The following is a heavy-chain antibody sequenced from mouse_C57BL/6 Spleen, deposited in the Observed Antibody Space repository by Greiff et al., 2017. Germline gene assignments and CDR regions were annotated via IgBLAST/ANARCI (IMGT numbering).Heavy chain of an antibody. D-gene: IGHD1-1*01. Sequence: QVQLKQPGAELVKPGASVKLSCKASGYTFTSYWMHWVKQRPGQGLEWIGMIHPNSGSTNYNEKFKSKATLTVDKSSSTAYMQLSSLTSEDSAVYYCARCEQYYGSSDWYFDVWGTGTTVTVSS. CDR3: ARCEQYYGSSDWYFDV. CDR1: GYTFTSYW. CDR2: IHPNSGST. V-gene: IGHV1-64*01. J-gene: IGHJ1*03.